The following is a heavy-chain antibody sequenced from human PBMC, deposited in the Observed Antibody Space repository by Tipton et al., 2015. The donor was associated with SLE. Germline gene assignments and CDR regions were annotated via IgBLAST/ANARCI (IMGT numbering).Heavy chain of an antibody. D-gene: IGHD2-2*01. J-gene: IGHJ6*02. CDR3: ARAWDGSRMRDYYFYAMDV. Sequence: QSGAEVKKPGASVKVSCKASGYTFTSNDLNWVRQATGQGLEWMGWMSPNSGNTGYAQRFQGRVTFTRDTSISTAYMELSSLRSDDTAVYYCARAWDGSRMRDYYFYAMDVWGQGTTVTVS. CDR2: MSPNSGNT. CDR1: GYTFTSND. V-gene: IGHV1-8*03.